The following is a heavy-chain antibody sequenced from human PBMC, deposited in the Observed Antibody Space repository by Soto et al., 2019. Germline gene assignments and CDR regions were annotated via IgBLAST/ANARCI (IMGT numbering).Heavy chain of an antibody. Sequence: QVQLVQSGAEVKKPGASVTVSCRSSGDTFTDYYMHWVRQAPGQGLEWMGGINPNSGVTKYAQKLQGWVTMTSDTSIRTVYIQLSRLRSDDTAVYYCARESGGATATLDYYYFYMDVWGTGTTVTVSS. CDR2: INPNSGVT. CDR3: ARESGGATATLDYYYFYMDV. D-gene: IGHD5-12*01. V-gene: IGHV1-2*04. J-gene: IGHJ6*03. CDR1: GDTFTDYY.